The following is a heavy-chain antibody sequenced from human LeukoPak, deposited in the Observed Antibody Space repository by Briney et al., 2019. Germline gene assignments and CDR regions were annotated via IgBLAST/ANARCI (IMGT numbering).Heavy chain of an antibody. V-gene: IGHV1-69*13. CDR3: ARDRAREGWYYDSSGYENYYYYGMAV. D-gene: IGHD3-22*01. J-gene: IGHJ6*02. CDR2: IIPIFGTA. CDR1: GGTFSSYA. Sequence: SVKVSCKASGGTFSSYAISWVRQAPGQGLEWMGGIIPIFGTANYAQKFQGRVTITADESTSTAYMELSSLRSEDTAVYYCARDRAREGWYYDSSGYENYYYYGMAVWGQGTTVTVSS.